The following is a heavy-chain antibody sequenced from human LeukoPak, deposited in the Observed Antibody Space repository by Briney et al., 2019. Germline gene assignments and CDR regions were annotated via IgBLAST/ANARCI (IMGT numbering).Heavy chain of an antibody. CDR2: ISSSGGTI. V-gene: IGHV3-48*03. D-gene: IGHD6-19*01. CDR1: GFTFSSYE. Sequence: GGSLRLSCAASGFTFSSYEMNWVRQAPGKGLEWVSYISSSGGTIYYADSVKGRFTISRDNAKNSLYLQMNSLRAEDTAVYYCARLSSGWYNWFDPWGQGTLVTVSS. CDR3: ARLSSGWYNWFDP. J-gene: IGHJ5*02.